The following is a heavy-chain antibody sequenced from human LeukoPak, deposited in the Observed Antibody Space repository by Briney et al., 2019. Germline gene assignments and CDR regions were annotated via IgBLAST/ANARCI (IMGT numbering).Heavy chain of an antibody. CDR2: ISYDGSNK. CDR1: GXTFSSYA. V-gene: IGHV3-30-3*01. Sequence: GGSLRLSCAASGXTFSSYAVHWVRQAPGKGLEWVAVISYDGSNKYYADSVKGRFTISRDNSKNTLYLQMNSLRAEDTAVYYCASNPGYSSSWEEYYFDYWGQGTLVTVSS. CDR3: ASNPGYSSSWEEYYFDY. J-gene: IGHJ4*02. D-gene: IGHD6-13*01.